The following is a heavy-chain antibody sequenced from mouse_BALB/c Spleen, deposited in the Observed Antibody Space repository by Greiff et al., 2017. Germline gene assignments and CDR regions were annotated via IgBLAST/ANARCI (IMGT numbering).Heavy chain of an antibody. CDR2: ISSGGSYT. D-gene: IGHD1-1*01. CDR3: TGESRYGQDLFAY. Sequence: EVKVVESGGGLVKPGGSLKLSCAASGFTFSSYTMSWVRQTPEKRLEWVATISSGGSYTYYPDSVKGRFTISRDNAKNTLYLQMSSLKSEDTAMYYCTGESRYGQDLFAYWGQGTLVTVSA. V-gene: IGHV5-6-4*01. J-gene: IGHJ3*01. CDR1: GFTFSSYT.